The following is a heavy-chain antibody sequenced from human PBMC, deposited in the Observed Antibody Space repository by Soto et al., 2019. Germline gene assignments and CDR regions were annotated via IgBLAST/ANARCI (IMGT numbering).Heavy chain of an antibody. V-gene: IGHV1-3*01. D-gene: IGHD2-15*01. CDR3: ARGPGGPDGPGDY. CDR2: INAGNGNT. J-gene: IGHJ4*02. CDR1: GYTFTSYA. Sequence: QVQLVQSGAEVKKPGASVKVSCKASGYTFTSYAMHWVRQAPGQRLEWMGWINAGNGNTKYAQKFQGRVTITRDTSASTAYMELSSLRSEDTAVYYCARGPGGPDGPGDYWGQGTLVTVSS.